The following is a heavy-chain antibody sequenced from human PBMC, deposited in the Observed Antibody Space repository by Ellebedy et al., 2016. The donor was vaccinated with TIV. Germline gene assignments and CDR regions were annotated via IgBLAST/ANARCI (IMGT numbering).Heavy chain of an antibody. D-gene: IGHD6-19*01. V-gene: IGHV4-34*01. Sequence: MPGGSLRLSCAVYGGSFSGYYWSWIRQPPGKGLEWIGEINHSGSTNYNPSLKSRVTISVDTSKNQFSLKLSSVTAADTAVYYCARLAPLIPVATYFYHAMDVWGQGTTVTVSS. CDR2: INHSGST. CDR3: ARLAPLIPVATYFYHAMDV. CDR1: GGSFSGYY. J-gene: IGHJ6*02.